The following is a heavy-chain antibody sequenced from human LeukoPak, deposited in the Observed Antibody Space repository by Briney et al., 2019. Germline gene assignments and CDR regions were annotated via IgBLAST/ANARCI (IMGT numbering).Heavy chain of an antibody. CDR1: GFTFSSYG. J-gene: IGHJ4*02. CDR3: ARDPSRGFLWFGESIFDY. V-gene: IGHV3-30*02. D-gene: IGHD3-10*01. CDR2: IRYDGSNK. Sequence: GGSLRLSCAASGFTFSSYGMHWVRQAPGKGLEWVAFIRYDGSNKYYADSVKGRFTISRDNSKNTLYLQMNSLRSEDTAVYYCARDPSRGFLWFGESIFDYWGQGTLVTVSS.